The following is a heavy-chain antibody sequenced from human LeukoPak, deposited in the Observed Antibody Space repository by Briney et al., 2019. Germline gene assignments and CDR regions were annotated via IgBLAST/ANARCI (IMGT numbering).Heavy chain of an antibody. V-gene: IGHV4-34*01. CDR1: GFTVSSNY. J-gene: IGHJ4*02. CDR3: ARGLRGSCLDY. D-gene: IGHD3-16*01. CDR2: INHSGST. Sequence: GSLRLSCAASGFTVSSNYMSWIRQPPGKGLEWIGEINHSGSTNYNPSLKSRVTISVDTSKNQFSLKLSSATAADTAVYYCARGLRGSCLDYWGQGTLVTVSS.